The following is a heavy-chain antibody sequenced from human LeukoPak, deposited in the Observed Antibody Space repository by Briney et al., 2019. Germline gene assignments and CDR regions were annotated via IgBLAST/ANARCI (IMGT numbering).Heavy chain of an antibody. Sequence: PSETLSLTCTVSGGSISSYYWSWIRQPAGKGLEWIGRIYTSGSTNYNPSLKSRVIMSVDTSKNQFSLKLSSVTAADTAVYYCARDGDYGDYVRAFDIWGQGTMVTVSS. CDR1: GGSISSYY. CDR3: ARDGDYGDYVRAFDI. V-gene: IGHV4-4*07. J-gene: IGHJ3*02. D-gene: IGHD4-17*01. CDR2: IYTSGST.